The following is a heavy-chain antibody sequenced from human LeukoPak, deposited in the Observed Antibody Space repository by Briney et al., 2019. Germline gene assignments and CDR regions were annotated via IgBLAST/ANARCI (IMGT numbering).Heavy chain of an antibody. Sequence: SETLSLTCTVSGGSINSYYWNWLRQPPGTGLEWIGYIYYSGSTNYSPSLKSRVTISVDTSKNQLSLNLSSVTAADTAVYYCAGGSPSLPFQHWGQGNLVTVSS. V-gene: IGHV4-59*01. CDR3: AGGSPSLPFQH. CDR2: IYYSGST. D-gene: IGHD3-16*01. CDR1: GGSINSYY. J-gene: IGHJ1*01.